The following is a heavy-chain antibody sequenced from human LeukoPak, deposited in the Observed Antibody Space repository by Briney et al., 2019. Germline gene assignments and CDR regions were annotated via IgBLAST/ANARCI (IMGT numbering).Heavy chain of an antibody. CDR3: ATVGSGATVLDSFDY. Sequence: GGSLRLSCAASGFTFSSYSMNWVRKAPGKGLEWVSIISSGGGNPYYGDSVKGRFTISRDNANNLLYLQMNSLRVEDTAVYYCATVGSGATVLDSFDYWGQGTLVTVYS. CDR2: ISSGGGNP. J-gene: IGHJ4*02. V-gene: IGHV3-21*06. CDR1: GFTFSSYS. D-gene: IGHD3/OR15-3a*01.